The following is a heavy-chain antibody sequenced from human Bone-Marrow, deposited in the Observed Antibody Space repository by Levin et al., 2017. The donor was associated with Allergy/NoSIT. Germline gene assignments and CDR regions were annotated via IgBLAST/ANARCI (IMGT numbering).Heavy chain of an antibody. D-gene: IGHD7-27*01. CDR2: IIPILDIA. V-gene: IGHV1-69*04. CDR1: GGTFSSYR. CDR3: ARAGDGSGGPVRFDY. Sequence: SVKVSCKASGGTFSSYRISWVRQAPGQGLEWMGRIIPILDIADFAQKFQGRVTFTAAKSTSTAYMELRSLRAEDTAVYYCARAGDGSGGPVRFDYWAQVTLVTVSS. J-gene: IGHJ4*02.